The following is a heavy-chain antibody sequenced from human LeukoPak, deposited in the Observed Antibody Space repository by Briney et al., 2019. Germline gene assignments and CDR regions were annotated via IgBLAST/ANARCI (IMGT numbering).Heavy chain of an antibody. CDR3: ARDKGYNYGHAFDY. CDR1: GFTFSSYA. J-gene: IGHJ4*02. CDR2: ISYDGSNK. V-gene: IGHV3-30-3*01. Sequence: GGSLGLSCAASGFTFSSYAMHWVRQAPGKGLEWVAVISYDGSNKYYADSARGRFTISRDNSKNTLYLQMNSLRAEDTAVYYCARDKGYNYGHAFDYWGQGTLVTVSS. D-gene: IGHD5-18*01.